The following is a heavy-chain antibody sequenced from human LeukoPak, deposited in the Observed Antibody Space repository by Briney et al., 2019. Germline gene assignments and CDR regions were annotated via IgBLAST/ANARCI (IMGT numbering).Heavy chain of an antibody. CDR2: INPSGGST. J-gene: IGHJ4*02. V-gene: IGHV1-46*01. Sequence: ASVKVSCKASGYTFTSYYMHWVRQAPGQGLEWIGIINPSGGSTSYAQKFQGRVTMTRDTSTSTVYMELSSLRSEDTAVYYCARDRPCVVGGGDCQNFDYWGQGTLVTVSS. D-gene: IGHD2-21*02. CDR1: GYTFTSYY. CDR3: ARDRPCVVGGGDCQNFDY.